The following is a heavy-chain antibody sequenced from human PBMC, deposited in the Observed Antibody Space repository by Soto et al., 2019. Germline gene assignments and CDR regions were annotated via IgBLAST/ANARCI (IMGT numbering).Heavy chain of an antibody. Sequence: GASVKVSCKVSGYTLTELSMHWVRQAPGKGLEWMGGFDPEDGETIYAQKLQGRVTMTEDTSTDTAYMELSSLRSEDTAVYYCATGQAARQSGHWYNWFDPWGQGTLVTVSS. V-gene: IGHV1-24*01. CDR3: ATGQAARQSGHWYNWFDP. CDR2: FDPEDGET. D-gene: IGHD6-6*01. CDR1: GYTLTELS. J-gene: IGHJ5*02.